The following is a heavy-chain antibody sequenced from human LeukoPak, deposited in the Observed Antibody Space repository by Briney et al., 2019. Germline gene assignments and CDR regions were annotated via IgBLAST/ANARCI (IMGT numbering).Heavy chain of an antibody. V-gene: IGHV3-30-3*01. D-gene: IGHD3-10*01. CDR1: GNYW. CDR2: ISYAVNIK. J-gene: IGHJ4*02. CDR3: VREGYYESGSSPTFYFDY. Sequence: PGGSLRLSCAASGNYWMHWVRQAPGKGLEWVAVISYAVNIKYYADSVKGRFTISRDSSSKTVFLQMNSLRTEDTAVYYCVREGYYESGSSPTFYFDYWGQGTLVTVSS.